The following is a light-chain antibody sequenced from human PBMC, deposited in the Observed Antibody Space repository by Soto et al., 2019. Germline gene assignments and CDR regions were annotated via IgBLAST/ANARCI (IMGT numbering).Light chain of an antibody. CDR3: QHYGSLPRT. J-gene: IGKJ2*02. V-gene: IGKV3-20*01. Sequence: PGDRATLSCRASQSVTTTYLAWYQQKPGQAPRLLIYNIDSRAAGIPDRFSGSGSGTDFTLSINRLEPEDFAVYYCQHYGSLPRTFGQGTKVEI. CDR1: QSVTTTY. CDR2: NID.